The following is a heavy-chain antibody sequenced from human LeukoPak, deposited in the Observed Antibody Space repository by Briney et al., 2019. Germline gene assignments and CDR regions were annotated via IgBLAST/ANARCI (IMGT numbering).Heavy chain of an antibody. CDR3: ARVLEPYGDLDAFDI. CDR2: INAGNGNT. CDR1: VYTFTSYA. Sequence: ASVKVSCKASVYTFTSYAMHWVRQAPGQRLEWMGWINAGNGNTKYSQKFQGRVTITRDTSASTAYMELSSLRSEDTAVYYCARVLEPYGDLDAFDIWGQGTMVTVSS. J-gene: IGHJ3*02. V-gene: IGHV1-3*01. D-gene: IGHD4-17*01.